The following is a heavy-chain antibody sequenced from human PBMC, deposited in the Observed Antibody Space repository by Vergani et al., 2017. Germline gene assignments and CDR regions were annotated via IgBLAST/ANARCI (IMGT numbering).Heavy chain of an antibody. Sequence: QLQLQESGPGLVKTSATLSLTCSVSGASIKSRNYYWGWIRQPPGKGLEWIASIYYSWSTYYNPSLKSRVTISVDTSKNQFSLKLSSVTAADTAVYFCARHSTVEWLVKLGWIDPWGQGILVTVSS. CDR2: IYYSWST. V-gene: IGHV4-39*01. D-gene: IGHD6-19*01. CDR1: GASIKSRNYY. CDR3: ARHSTVEWLVKLGWIDP. J-gene: IGHJ5*02.